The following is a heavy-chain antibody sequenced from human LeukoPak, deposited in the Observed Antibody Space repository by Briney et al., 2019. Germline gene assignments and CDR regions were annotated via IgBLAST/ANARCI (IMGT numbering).Heavy chain of an antibody. CDR3: AKDPDQTRNIVVVPAPWNY. CDR1: GFTFSSYS. CDR2: ISSSSSYI. D-gene: IGHD2-2*01. V-gene: IGHV3-21*04. J-gene: IGHJ4*02. Sequence: GGSLRLSCAASGFTFSSYSMNWVRQAPGKGLEWVSSISSSSSYIYYADSVKGRFTISRDNSKNTLYLQMNSLRAEDTAVYYCAKDPDQTRNIVVVPAPWNYWGQGTLVTVSS.